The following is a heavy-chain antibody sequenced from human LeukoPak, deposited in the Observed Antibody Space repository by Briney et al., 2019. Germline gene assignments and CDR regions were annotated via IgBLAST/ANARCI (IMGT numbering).Heavy chain of an antibody. J-gene: IGHJ4*02. Sequence: GGSLRLSCAASGFTLSKYALSWVRQAPGKGLEWVSGISGSDTFYADFVKGRFTISRDNSRNTVYLQMNSLRVDDTAIYYCATHYETYSDYWGQGTLVTVSS. V-gene: IGHV3-23*01. CDR1: GFTLSKYA. CDR2: ISGSDT. D-gene: IGHD3-22*01. CDR3: ATHYETYSDY.